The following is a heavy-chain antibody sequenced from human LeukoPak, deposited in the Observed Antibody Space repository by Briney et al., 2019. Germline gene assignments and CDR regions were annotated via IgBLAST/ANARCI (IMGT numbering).Heavy chain of an antibody. J-gene: IGHJ4*02. Sequence: GGSLRLSCEASGFTFSNHNMNWVRQAPGKGLEWVSSINSRSNYIYYADSVKGRFTISRDNTKESLYLQMNSLRAEDTALYFCARDKVSVIPALDYWGQGTLVIVSS. V-gene: IGHV3-21*01. CDR2: INSRSNYI. CDR1: GFTFSNHN. CDR3: ARDKVSVIPALDY. D-gene: IGHD2/OR15-2a*01.